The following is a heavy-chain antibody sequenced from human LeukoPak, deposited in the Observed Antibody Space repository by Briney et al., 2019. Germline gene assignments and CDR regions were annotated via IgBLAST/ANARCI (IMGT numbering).Heavy chain of an antibody. CDR2: INHSGST. V-gene: IGHV4-34*01. CDR3: AHYYCSGGSCYSEPNFDY. D-gene: IGHD2-15*01. CDR1: GGSFSGYY. J-gene: IGHJ4*02. Sequence: SETLSLTCAVYGGSFSGYYWSWIRQPPGKGLEWIGEINHSGSTNYNPSLKSRVTISVDTSKNQFSLKLSSVTAADTAVYYCAHYYCSGGSCYSEPNFDYWAREPWSPSPQ.